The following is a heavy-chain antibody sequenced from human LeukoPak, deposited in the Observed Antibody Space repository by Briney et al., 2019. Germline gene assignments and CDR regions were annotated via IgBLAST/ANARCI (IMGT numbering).Heavy chain of an antibody. D-gene: IGHD5-12*01. CDR2: INPNSGGT. CDR1: GYTFTGYY. J-gene: IGHJ4*02. Sequence: ASVKVSCKASGYTFTGYYMHWVRQAPGQGLEWMGRINPNSGGTNYAQKFQGRVTMTRDTSISTAYMELSGLRSDDTAVYYCARESISGYARPSYFDYWGQGTLVTVSS. CDR3: ARESISGYARPSYFDY. V-gene: IGHV1-2*06.